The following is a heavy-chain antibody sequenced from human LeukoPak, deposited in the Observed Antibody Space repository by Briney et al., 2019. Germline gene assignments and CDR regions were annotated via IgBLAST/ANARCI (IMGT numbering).Heavy chain of an antibody. D-gene: IGHD6-19*01. CDR3: ARVNIGGWYSLLGY. Sequence: ASVKVSCKASGYTFTSYYMHWVRQAPGQGLEWMGIINPSGGVTSYAQKFQGRITMTRDTSASTVYMELSSLRSEDTALYYCARVNIGGWYSLLGYWGQGTLVTVSS. J-gene: IGHJ4*02. V-gene: IGHV1-46*01. CDR1: GYTFTSYY. CDR2: INPSGGVT.